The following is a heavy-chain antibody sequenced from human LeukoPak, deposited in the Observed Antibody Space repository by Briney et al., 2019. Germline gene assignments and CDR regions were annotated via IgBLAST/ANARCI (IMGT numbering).Heavy chain of an antibody. J-gene: IGHJ6*04. CDR1: GFTISGSY. CDR3: AELGITMIGGV. Sequence: GGSLRLSCVASGFTISGSYMNWVRQAPGKGLEWDAVLYSGGVAYYADSLKGRFTISRDNAKNSLYLQMNSLRAEDTAVYYCAELGITMIGGVWGKGTTVTISS. V-gene: IGHV3-53*01. D-gene: IGHD3-10*02. CDR2: LYSGGVA.